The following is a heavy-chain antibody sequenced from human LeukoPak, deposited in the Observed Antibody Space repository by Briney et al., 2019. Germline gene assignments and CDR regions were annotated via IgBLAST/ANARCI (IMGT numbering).Heavy chain of an antibody. D-gene: IGHD1-1*01. CDR2: ISSSGSTI. V-gene: IGHV3-11*01. CDR1: GFTFSDYY. J-gene: IGHJ4*02. CDR3: ARARQLERRLWYYFDY. Sequence: GGSLRLSCAASGFTFSDYYMSWIRQAPGKGLEWVSYISSSGSTIYYADSVKGRFTISRDNAKNSLYLQMNSLRAEDTAVYYCARARQLERRLWYYFDYWGQGTLVTVSS.